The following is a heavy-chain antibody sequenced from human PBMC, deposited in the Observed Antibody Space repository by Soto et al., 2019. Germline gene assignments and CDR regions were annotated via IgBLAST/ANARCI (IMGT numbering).Heavy chain of an antibody. CDR1: GFTFSSHW. J-gene: IGHJ4*02. V-gene: IGHV3-74*01. CDR2: IIGDGNEI. CDR3: VRGHARGNDRHFDY. Sequence: EVQLAESRGGLVQPGGSLRLSCAASGFTFSSHWMHWVRQAPGKGLVWVSRIIGDGNEITYADSVKGRFTISRDNAKNTVIQQMNSLRAEDTAVYYCVRGHARGNDRHFDYWGQGTLVTVSS. D-gene: IGHD3-16*02.